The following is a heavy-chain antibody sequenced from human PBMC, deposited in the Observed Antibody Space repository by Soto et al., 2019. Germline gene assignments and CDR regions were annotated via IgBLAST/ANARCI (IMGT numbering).Heavy chain of an antibody. Sequence: PGGSLRLSCAASGFTFDDYGMSWVRQAPGKGLEWVSGINWNGGSIGYADSVKGRFTISRDNAKNSLYLQMNSLRAEDTALYYCARDTFSSGWYGDAFDIWGQGTMVTVSS. CDR3: ARDTFSSGWYGDAFDI. D-gene: IGHD6-19*01. CDR2: INWNGGSI. J-gene: IGHJ3*02. CDR1: GFTFDDYG. V-gene: IGHV3-20*04.